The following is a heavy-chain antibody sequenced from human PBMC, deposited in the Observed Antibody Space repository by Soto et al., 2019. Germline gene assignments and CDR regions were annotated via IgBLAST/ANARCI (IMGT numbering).Heavy chain of an antibody. D-gene: IGHD4-17*01. CDR3: AKGSLYGDYLFDY. Sequence: GGSLRLSCAASGFTFSSYAMHWVRQAPGKGLEWVAVISYDGSNKYYADSVKGRFAISRDNSKNTLYLQMNSLRAEDTAVYYCAKGSLYGDYLFDYWGQGTLVTVSS. J-gene: IGHJ4*02. V-gene: IGHV3-30*09. CDR1: GFTFSSYA. CDR2: ISYDGSNK.